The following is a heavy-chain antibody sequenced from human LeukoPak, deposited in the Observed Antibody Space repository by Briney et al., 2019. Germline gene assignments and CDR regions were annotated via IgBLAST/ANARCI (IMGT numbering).Heavy chain of an antibody. J-gene: IGHJ4*02. D-gene: IGHD1-26*01. CDR3: ARAYTGSFSGTLEY. CDR1: GFTFSDYY. Sequence: GGSLRLSCAASGFTFSDYYMTWIRQAPGKGLEWVSYISPSGITTYYTDSVKGRFTISRDNAKNSLSLRINSLRVEDTAVYYCARAYTGSFSGTLEYWGRGTLVTVSS. CDR2: ISPSGITT. V-gene: IGHV3-11*04.